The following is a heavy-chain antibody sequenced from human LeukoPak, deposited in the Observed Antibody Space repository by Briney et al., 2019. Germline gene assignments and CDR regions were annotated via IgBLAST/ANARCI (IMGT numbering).Heavy chain of an antibody. V-gene: IGHV5-51*01. CDR2: IYPGDSDT. J-gene: IGHJ6*02. Sequence: RGESLKISCKGSGYSFTSYWIGWVRQMPGKGLEWMGIIYPGDSDTRYSPSFQGQVTISADKSISTAYLQWSSLKASDTAMYYCAREGLRFLEWPSTYYYYYGMDVWGQGTTVTVSS. D-gene: IGHD3-3*01. CDR1: GYSFTSYW. CDR3: AREGLRFLEWPSTYYYYYGMDV.